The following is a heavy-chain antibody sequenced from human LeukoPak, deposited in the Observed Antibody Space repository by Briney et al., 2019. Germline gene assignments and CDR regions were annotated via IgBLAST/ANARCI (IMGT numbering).Heavy chain of an antibody. V-gene: IGHV6-1*01. J-gene: IGHJ5*02. D-gene: IGHD2-2*01. CDR3: ARRLTQYDCFDP. Sequence: SQTLSLTCAISGDSVSSNSVTWNWIRQSPSRGLEWLGRTYYRSTWYNDYAVSVRGRITVNPDTSKNQFTLHLTSVTPEDTAVYYCARRLTQYDCFDPWGQGILVTVSS. CDR2: TYYRSTWYN. CDR1: GDSVSSNSVT.